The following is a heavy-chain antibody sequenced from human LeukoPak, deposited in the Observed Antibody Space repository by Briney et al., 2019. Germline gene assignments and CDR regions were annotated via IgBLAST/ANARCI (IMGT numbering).Heavy chain of an antibody. CDR3: ASTPGPTVPFDY. Sequence: PGESLRLSCAASGFTFSSYSMNWVRQAPGKGLEWVSSISSSSSYIYYADSVKGRFTISRDNAKNSLYLQMNSLRAEDTAVYYCASTPGPTVPFDYWGQGTLVTVSS. CDR1: GFTFSSYS. V-gene: IGHV3-21*01. J-gene: IGHJ4*02. D-gene: IGHD4-11*01. CDR2: ISSSSSYI.